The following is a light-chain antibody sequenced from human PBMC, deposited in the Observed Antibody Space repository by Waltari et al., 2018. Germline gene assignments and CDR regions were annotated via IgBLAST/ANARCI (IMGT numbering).Light chain of an antibody. CDR3: NSRDTSGDHGL. CDR2: GNN. J-gene: IGLJ2*01. CDR1: SLRIYY. V-gene: IGLV3-19*01. Sequence: SSELTQDPAVSVALGQTVRLTCQGDSLRIYYSNWYQQKPGQAPVLVIHGNNNRPSGIPERFSGSSTEKSAVLTSTGAQAEDEADYYCNSRDTSGDHGLFGGGTKVTVL.